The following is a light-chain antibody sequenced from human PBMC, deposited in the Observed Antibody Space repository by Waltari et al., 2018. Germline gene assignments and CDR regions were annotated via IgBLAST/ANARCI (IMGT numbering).Light chain of an antibody. CDR1: QNVDSS. CDR3: QQYNNWPPLT. Sequence: ETVMTQSPATLSVSPGETATLSCRASQNVDSSLAWYQQRPVRPPRPLLSAASTRASGVPARFSGSGSGTEFTLTISSLQSEDSAVYYCQQYNNWPPLTFGGGTKVELK. CDR2: AAS. V-gene: IGKV3-15*01. J-gene: IGKJ4*01.